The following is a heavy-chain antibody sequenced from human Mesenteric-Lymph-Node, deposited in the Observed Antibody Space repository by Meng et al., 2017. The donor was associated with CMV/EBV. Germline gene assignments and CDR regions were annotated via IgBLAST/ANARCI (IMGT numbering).Heavy chain of an antibody. D-gene: IGHD6-13*01. CDR2: ISYDGSNK. V-gene: IGHV3-30*04. CDR3: AKDRGGSSWYYFDY. Sequence: GESLKISCAASGFTFSSYAMHWVRQAPGKGLEWVAVISYDGSNKYYADSVKGRFTISRDNSKNTLYLQMNSLRAEDTALYYCAKDRGGSSWYYFDYWGQGTLVTVSS. J-gene: IGHJ4*02. CDR1: GFTFSSYA.